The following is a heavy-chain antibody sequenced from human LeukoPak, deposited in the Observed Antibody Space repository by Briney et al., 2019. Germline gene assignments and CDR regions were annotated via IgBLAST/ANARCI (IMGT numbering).Heavy chain of an antibody. CDR1: GGSVNSGGSF. Sequence: SETLSLTCTAAGGSVNSGGSFWSWVRQPPGWGLELIGYISYSGNTNYNPSLKSRVTISVDTSMNQFSLKLTSGTAADTAVYYCAKSGGGSLLPGGYWGQGTLVTVSS. J-gene: IGHJ4*02. D-gene: IGHD2-15*01. CDR2: ISYSGNT. CDR3: AKSGGGSLLPGGY. V-gene: IGHV4-61*08.